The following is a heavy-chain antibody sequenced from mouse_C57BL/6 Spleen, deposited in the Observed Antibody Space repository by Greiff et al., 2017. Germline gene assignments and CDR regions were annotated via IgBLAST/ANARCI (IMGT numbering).Heavy chain of an antibody. CDR3: AKKGGVDYAMDY. V-gene: IGHV2-5*01. D-gene: IGHD1-1*01. J-gene: IGHJ4*01. CDR2: IWRGGST. Sequence: VQLQESGPGLVQPSQSLSITCTVSGFSLTSYGVHWVRQSPGKGLEWLGVIWRGGSTDYNAAFMSRLSITKDNSKSQVFFKMNSLQADDTAIYYCAKKGGVDYAMDYWGQGTSVTVSS. CDR1: GFSLTSYG.